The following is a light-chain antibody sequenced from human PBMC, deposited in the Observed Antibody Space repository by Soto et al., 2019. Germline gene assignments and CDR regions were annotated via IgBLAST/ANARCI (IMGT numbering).Light chain of an antibody. V-gene: IGKV3-11*01. CDR1: QSVAGS. CDR2: DIS. Sequence: FGLAQSPATLSLFPGERAILSCRASQSVAGSLAWYQQKPGQAPRLLIYDISTRAAAIPARFSGSGSGTDFTLTVSSLEPEDFALYYCQQRSNRITFGQGTRLEIK. CDR3: QQRSNRIT. J-gene: IGKJ5*01.